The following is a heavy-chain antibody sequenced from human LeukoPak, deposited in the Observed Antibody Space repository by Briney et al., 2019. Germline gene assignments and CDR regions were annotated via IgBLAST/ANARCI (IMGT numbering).Heavy chain of an antibody. CDR3: AKDQGYYGSGSSPWNV. V-gene: IGHV3-30*18. J-gene: IGHJ6*04. Sequence: PGGSLRLSCAASRFTFSNYVMHWVRQAPGKGLEWVAVISYDGSDKYYADSVKGRFTISRDNSKNTLYLQMNSLRAEDTAVYYCAKDQGYYGSGSSPWNVWGKGTTVTISS. CDR1: RFTFSNYV. CDR2: ISYDGSDK. D-gene: IGHD3-10*01.